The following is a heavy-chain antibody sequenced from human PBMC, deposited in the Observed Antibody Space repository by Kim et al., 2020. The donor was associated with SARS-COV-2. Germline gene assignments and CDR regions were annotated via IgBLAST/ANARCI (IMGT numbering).Heavy chain of an antibody. Sequence: GGSLRLSCAASGFTFSSYAMSWVRQAPGKGLEWVSAISGSGGSTYYADSVKGRFTISRDNSKNTLYLQMNSLRAEDTAVYYCAKVGWDVKDIVVVPAAMGAGWFDPWGQGTLVTVSS. CDR2: ISGSGGST. J-gene: IGHJ5*02. CDR1: GFTFSSYA. V-gene: IGHV3-23*01. D-gene: IGHD2-2*01. CDR3: AKVGWDVKDIVVVPAAMGAGWFDP.